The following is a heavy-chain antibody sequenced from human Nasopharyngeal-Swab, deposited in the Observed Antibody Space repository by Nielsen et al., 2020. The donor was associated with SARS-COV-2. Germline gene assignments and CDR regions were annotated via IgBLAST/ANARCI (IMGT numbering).Heavy chain of an antibody. CDR1: GGSTRSSAFY. D-gene: IGHD2/OR15-2a*01. CDR2: VSYYGTT. V-gene: IGHV4-31*03. Sequence: SETLSLTCSVSGGSTRSSAFYWSWIRQVPGKGLEWIGHVSYYGTTSLYPSLQSRVSISLDPSENQFSLKLNSVIAADTAVYYCASTESNIYHDGFNMWGPGTMVAVSS. J-gene: IGHJ3*02. CDR3: ASTESNIYHDGFNM.